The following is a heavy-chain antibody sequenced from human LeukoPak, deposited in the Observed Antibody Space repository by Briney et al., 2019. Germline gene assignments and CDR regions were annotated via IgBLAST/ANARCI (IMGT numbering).Heavy chain of an antibody. J-gene: IGHJ6*02. CDR1: GFTFSSYW. D-gene: IGHD3-10*01. Sequence: GGSLRLSCAASGFTFSSYWMHWVRQAPGKGLVWVSRINSDGSSTSYADSVKGRFAISRDNAKNTLYLQMNSLRAEDTAVYYCARGGTMVRGVPPSYYYYGMDVWGQGTTVTVSS. CDR3: ARGGTMVRGVPPSYYYYGMDV. CDR2: INSDGSST. V-gene: IGHV3-74*01.